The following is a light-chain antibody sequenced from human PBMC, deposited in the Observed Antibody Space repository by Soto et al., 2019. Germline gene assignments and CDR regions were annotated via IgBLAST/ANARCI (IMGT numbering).Light chain of an antibody. CDR2: GNS. J-gene: IGLJ3*02. V-gene: IGLV1-40*01. Sequence: QSVLTQPPSVSGAPGQRVTISCTGSSSNIGAGYDVHWYQQLPGTAPKFLIYGNSNRPSGVPDRFSGSKSGTSASLAITGLQAEDEADYYCQSYDSSLSGSVFGGGTKKTVL. CDR3: QSYDSSLSGSV. CDR1: SSNIGAGYD.